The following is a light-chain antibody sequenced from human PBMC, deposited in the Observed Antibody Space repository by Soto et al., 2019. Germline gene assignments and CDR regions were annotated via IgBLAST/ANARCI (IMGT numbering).Light chain of an antibody. CDR1: SGYSNYK. Sequence: QSVLTQPPSASASLGASVTLTCTLSSGYSNYKVDWYQQRPGKGPRFVMRVGTGGIVGSKGDGIPDRFSVLGSGLNRYLTSKHIQEEDESDYHCGADHGSGSNFVYVFGTGTKLTVL. CDR3: GADHGSGSNFVYV. J-gene: IGLJ1*01. CDR2: VGTGGIVG. V-gene: IGLV9-49*01.